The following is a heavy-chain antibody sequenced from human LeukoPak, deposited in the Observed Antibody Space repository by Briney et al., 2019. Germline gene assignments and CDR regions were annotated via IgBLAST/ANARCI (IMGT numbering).Heavy chain of an antibody. Sequence: GGSLRLSCAASGFTVSSNYMSWIRQAPGKGLEWVSVIHSGGSTYYADSVKGRFTISRDNSKNTLYLQMNSLRAEDTAVYYCARDSRWELLRAFDIWGQGTMVTVSS. CDR2: IHSGGST. J-gene: IGHJ3*02. D-gene: IGHD1-26*01. CDR3: ARDSRWELLRAFDI. CDR1: GFTVSSNY. V-gene: IGHV3-53*01.